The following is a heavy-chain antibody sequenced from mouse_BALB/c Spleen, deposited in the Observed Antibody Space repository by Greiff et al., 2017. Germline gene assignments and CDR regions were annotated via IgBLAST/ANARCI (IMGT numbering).Heavy chain of an antibody. Sequence: VQLQQSGTVLARPGASVKMSCKASGYSFTSYWMHWVKQRPGQGLVWIGAIYPGNSDTSYNQKFKGKAKLTAVTSASTAYMELSSLTNEDSAVYYCTRGLVSDYFDYWGQGTTLTVSS. CDR3: TRGLVSDYFDY. J-gene: IGHJ2*01. CDR2: IYPGNSDT. D-gene: IGHD2-10*02. CDR1: GYSFTSYW. V-gene: IGHV1-5*01.